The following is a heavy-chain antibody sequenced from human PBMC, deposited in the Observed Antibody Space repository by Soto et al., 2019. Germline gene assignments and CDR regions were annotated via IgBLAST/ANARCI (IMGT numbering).Heavy chain of an antibody. J-gene: IGHJ5*02. CDR3: ARDLTMIVVVRRYNWFDP. CDR1: GGTFSSYA. Sequence: SVEVSCKASGGTFSSYAISWVRQAPGQGLEWMGGIIPIFGTANYAQKFQGRVTITADESTSTAYMELSSLRSEDTAVYYCARDLTMIVVVRRYNWFDPWGQGTLVTVSS. D-gene: IGHD3-22*01. CDR2: IIPIFGTA. V-gene: IGHV1-69*13.